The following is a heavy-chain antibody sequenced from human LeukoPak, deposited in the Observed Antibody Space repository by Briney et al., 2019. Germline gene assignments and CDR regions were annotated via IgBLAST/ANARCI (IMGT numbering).Heavy chain of an antibody. V-gene: IGHV3-30-3*01. CDR2: ISYDGSNK. J-gene: IGHJ4*02. CDR1: GFTFSSYA. CDR3: ARVAHSSSWYTFPFDY. Sequence: GRSLRLSCAASGFTFSSYAMHWVRQAPGKGLEWAAVISYDGSNKYYADSVKGRFTISRDNSKNTLYLQMNSLRAEDTAVYYCARVAHSSSWYTFPFDYWGQGTLVTVSS. D-gene: IGHD6-13*01.